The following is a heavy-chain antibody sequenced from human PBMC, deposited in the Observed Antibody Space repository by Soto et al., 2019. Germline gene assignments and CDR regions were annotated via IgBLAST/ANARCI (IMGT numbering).Heavy chain of an antibody. D-gene: IGHD5-18*01. J-gene: IGHJ5*02. CDR1: GGSISSYY. Sequence: PSETLSLTCTVSGGSISSYYWSWIRQPPGKGLEWIGYIYYSGSTNYNPSLKSRVTISVDTSKNQFSLKLSSVTAADTAVYYCARGGIQLWSQLWFDPWGQGTLVTSPQ. CDR2: IYYSGST. CDR3: ARGGIQLWSQLWFDP. V-gene: IGHV4-59*01.